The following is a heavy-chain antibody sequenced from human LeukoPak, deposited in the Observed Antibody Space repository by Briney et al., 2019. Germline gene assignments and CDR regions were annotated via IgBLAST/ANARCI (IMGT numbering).Heavy chain of an antibody. D-gene: IGHD3-10*01. Sequence: GGSLRLSCAASGFTFSSYGMSWVRQAPGKGLEWVSAISGSGGSTYYADSVKGRFTISRDNSKNTLYLQMNSLRSDDTALYYCARERYYSSGNYNNRIDYWGQGTLVTVSS. V-gene: IGHV3-23*01. CDR1: GFTFSSYG. CDR2: ISGSGGST. J-gene: IGHJ4*02. CDR3: ARERYYSSGNYNNRIDY.